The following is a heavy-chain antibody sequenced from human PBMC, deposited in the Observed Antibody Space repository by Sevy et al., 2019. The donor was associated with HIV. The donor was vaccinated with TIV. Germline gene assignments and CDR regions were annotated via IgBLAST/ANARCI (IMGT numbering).Heavy chain of an antibody. D-gene: IGHD3-9*01. CDR1: TYSFTAYY. V-gene: IGHV1-2*02. CDR2: INPNSGGSGDT. CDR3: ARGGLFSPGYYFDY. Sequence: ASVKVYCKTSTYSFTAYYLYWLRQAPGQGLEWMGWINPNSGGSGDTNYAQKFQGRVTMTSDASISTAYMEVTRLRSDDTDVYYCARGGLFSPGYYFDYWGQGTLVTVSS. J-gene: IGHJ4*02.